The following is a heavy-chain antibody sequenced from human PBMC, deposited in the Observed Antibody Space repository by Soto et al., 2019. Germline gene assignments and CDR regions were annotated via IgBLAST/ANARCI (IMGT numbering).Heavy chain of an antibody. CDR3: VRDVGSDYLAF. V-gene: IGHV3-11*01. CDR2: ISGNGNTK. Sequence: GGSLRLSCAASGFTFSDYYMSWIRQAPGKGLEWLSYISGNGNTKYYADSVKGRFTISRDNAKNSVDLQMNSLRDDDTAVYYCVRDVGSDYLAFWAQGALVPVSS. CDR1: GFTFSDYY. D-gene: IGHD4-17*01. J-gene: IGHJ4*02.